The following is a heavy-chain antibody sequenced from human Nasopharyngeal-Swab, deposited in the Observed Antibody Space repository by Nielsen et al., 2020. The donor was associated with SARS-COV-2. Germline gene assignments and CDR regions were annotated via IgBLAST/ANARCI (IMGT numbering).Heavy chain of an antibody. V-gene: IGHV4-34*01. J-gene: IGHJ6*02. D-gene: IGHD3-3*01. Sequence: SETLSLTCAVYGWSFSGYYWSWIRQPPGKGLEWIGEINHSGSTNYNPSLKSRVTISVDTSKNQFSLKLSSVTAADTAVYYCARAGDAYDFWSGYPDYYGMDVWGQGTTVTVSS. CDR3: ARAGDAYDFWSGYPDYYGMDV. CDR2: INHSGST. CDR1: GWSFSGYY.